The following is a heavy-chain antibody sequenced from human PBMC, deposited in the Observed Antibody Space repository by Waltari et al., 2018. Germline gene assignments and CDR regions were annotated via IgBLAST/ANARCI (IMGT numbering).Heavy chain of an antibody. D-gene: IGHD6-13*01. J-gene: IGHJ6*02. V-gene: IGHV3-53*01. CDR3: AKWRYSSSWYEGGMDV. CDR2: IYSGGST. Sequence: EVQLVESGGGLIQPGGSLRLSCAASGFTVSSNYISWVRQAPGKGLEWVSVIYSGGSTYYADSVKGRFTISRDNSKNTLYLQMNSLRAEDTAVYYCAKWRYSSSWYEGGMDVWGQGTTVTVSS. CDR1: GFTVSSNY.